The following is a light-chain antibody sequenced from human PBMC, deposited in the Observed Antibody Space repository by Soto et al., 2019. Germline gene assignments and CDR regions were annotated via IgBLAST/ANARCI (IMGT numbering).Light chain of an antibody. V-gene: IGKV3-20*01. CDR1: QTISSDY. J-gene: IGKJ1*01. CDR3: EQYSNSPRT. Sequence: ENVLTQSPGTLSLSPLEIVTISFMATQTISSDYLAWYQQKPGQAPRLLIYGIFNRATGIPDRFSASGSGTDFTLTISRLEPEDFAVYYCEQYSNSPRTFGQGTKVDIK. CDR2: GIF.